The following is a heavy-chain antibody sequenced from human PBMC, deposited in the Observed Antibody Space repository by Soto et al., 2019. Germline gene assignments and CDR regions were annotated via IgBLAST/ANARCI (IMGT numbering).Heavy chain of an antibody. CDR1: GGSISSSNW. CDR3: ARDRITMVRGVITGMDV. Sequence: XETLALTCAVSGGSISSSNWWSWVRQPPVKGLEWIGEIYHSGSTNYNPSLKSRVTISVDKSKNQFSLKLSSVTAADTAVYYCARDRITMVRGVITGMDVWGQGTTVTVSS. V-gene: IGHV4-4*02. J-gene: IGHJ6*02. D-gene: IGHD3-10*01. CDR2: IYHSGST.